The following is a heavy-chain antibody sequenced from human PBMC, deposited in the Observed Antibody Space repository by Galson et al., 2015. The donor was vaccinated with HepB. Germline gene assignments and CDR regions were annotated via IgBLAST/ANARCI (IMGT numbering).Heavy chain of an antibody. CDR3: ATDTLYLVSTIRDY. CDR1: GFIFSNAW. CDR2: IRARSDGGTT. D-gene: IGHD5/OR15-5a*01. Sequence: SLRLSCATSGFIFSNAWMNWVRQAPGKGLEWVGRIRARSDGGTTDYSASLQGRFTISRDDSESMVYLEMKSLKPEDTGIYFCATDTLYLVSTIRDYWGQGAQVIVSS. V-gene: IGHV3-15*07. J-gene: IGHJ4*02.